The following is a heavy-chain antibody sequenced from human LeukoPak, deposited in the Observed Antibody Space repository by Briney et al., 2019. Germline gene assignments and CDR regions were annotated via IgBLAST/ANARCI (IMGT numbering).Heavy chain of an antibody. D-gene: IGHD3-22*01. CDR2: ISSSSSTI. CDR3: ATLTAENYYDSSGYHSYDY. Sequence: GGSLRLSCAASGFTFSSYSMNWVRQAPGKGLEWVSYISSSSSTIYYADSVKGRFTISRDNAKNSLYLQMNSLRAEDTAVYYCATLTAENYYDSSGYHSYDYWGQGTLVTVSS. CDR1: GFTFSSYS. J-gene: IGHJ4*02. V-gene: IGHV3-48*01.